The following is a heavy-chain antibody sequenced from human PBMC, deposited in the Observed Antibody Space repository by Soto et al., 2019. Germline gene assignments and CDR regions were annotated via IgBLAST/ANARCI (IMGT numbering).Heavy chain of an antibody. CDR2: ISDRGATT. CDR3: AKDKPGTTSFDY. J-gene: IGHJ4*02. D-gene: IGHD1-1*01. Sequence: GGSLRLSCAASGFTISSNAMYWVRQAPGKGLEWVSAISDRGATTHYADSVKGRFTISRGTSKNTLYLQLNTLRADDTAVYYCAKDKPGTTSFDYWGQGTLVTVSS. V-gene: IGHV3-23*01. CDR1: GFTISSNA.